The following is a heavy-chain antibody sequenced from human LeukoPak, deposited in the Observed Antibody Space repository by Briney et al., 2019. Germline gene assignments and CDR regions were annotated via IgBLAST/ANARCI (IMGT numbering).Heavy chain of an antibody. CDR3: ARDGDYYDSSGYYYVGYYFDY. D-gene: IGHD3-22*01. Sequence: KPSETLSLTCTVSGGSISSSSYYWGWIRQPPGRGLEWIGSIYYSGSTYYNPSLKSRVTISVDTSKNQFSLKLSSVTAADTAVYYCARDGDYYDSSGYYYVGYYFDYWDQGTLVTVSS. V-gene: IGHV4-39*07. CDR2: IYYSGST. CDR1: GGSISSSSYY. J-gene: IGHJ4*02.